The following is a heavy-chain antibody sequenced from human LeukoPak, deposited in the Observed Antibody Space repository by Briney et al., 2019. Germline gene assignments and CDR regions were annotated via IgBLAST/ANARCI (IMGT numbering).Heavy chain of an antibody. CDR3: ARYQTGTMFAV. V-gene: IGHV4-4*02. CDR2: HSHSGSA. CDR1: GGSISSRNW. Sequence: SGTLSLTCAVSGGSISSRNWWSWVRQPPGKGLEWIGTHSHSGSAYYNPSLRSRITMSLDTSENQLSLKLYSVTAADTAIYYCARYQTGTMFAVWGQGTLVTISS. J-gene: IGHJ4*02. D-gene: IGHD1/OR15-1a*01.